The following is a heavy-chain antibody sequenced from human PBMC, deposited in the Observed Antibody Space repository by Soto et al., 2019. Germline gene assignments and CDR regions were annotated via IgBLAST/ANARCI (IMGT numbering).Heavy chain of an antibody. J-gene: IGHJ5*02. Sequence: QLQLQESGSGLVKPSQTLSLTCTVSGGSITIGGYCWRWIRQPPGQGLEWIGYICHSGNTYYNPSLKIRVTTSLDRSKNQFSLNLSSVTAADTAVYYCARVWFGESSWFDPWGQGTLVTVSS. CDR3: ARVWFGESSWFDP. D-gene: IGHD3-10*01. CDR2: ICHSGNT. V-gene: IGHV4-30-2*01. CDR1: GGSITIGGYC.